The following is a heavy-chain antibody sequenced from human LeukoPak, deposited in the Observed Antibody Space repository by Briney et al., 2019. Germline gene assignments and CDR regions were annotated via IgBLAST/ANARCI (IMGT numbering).Heavy chain of an antibody. D-gene: IGHD4-17*01. Sequence: KPSETLSLTCTVSGGSISSYYWSWIRQPPGKGLEWIGYIYYSGSTNYNPSLKSRVTMSVDTSKNQFSLKLSSVTAADTAVYYCARASFITVTTLGWFDPWGQGTLVTVSS. V-gene: IGHV4-59*01. CDR2: IYYSGST. J-gene: IGHJ5*02. CDR3: ARASFITVTTLGWFDP. CDR1: GGSISSYY.